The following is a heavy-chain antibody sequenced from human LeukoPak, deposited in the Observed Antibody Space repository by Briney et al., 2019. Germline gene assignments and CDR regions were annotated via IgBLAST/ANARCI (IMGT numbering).Heavy chain of an antibody. CDR2: IKQDGSDK. Sequence: PGRSLRLSCAASGFTFSSYGMHWVRQAPGKGLEWVANIKQDGSDKYYVDSVKGRFTISRDNAKNSLYLQMNSLRADDTAVYYCARDRDWGYFDYWGQGTLVTVSS. J-gene: IGHJ4*02. V-gene: IGHV3-7*04. CDR3: ARDRDWGYFDY. CDR1: GFTFSSYG. D-gene: IGHD3/OR15-3a*01.